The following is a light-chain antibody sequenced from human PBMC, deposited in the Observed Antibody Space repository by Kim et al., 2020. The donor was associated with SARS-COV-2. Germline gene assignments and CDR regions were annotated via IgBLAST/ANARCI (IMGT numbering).Light chain of an antibody. CDR1: QSVLYSSNNKNY. CDR3: QQVYTTPLT. V-gene: IGKV4-1*01. J-gene: IGKJ2*01. CDR2: WAS. Sequence: IVMTQSPDSLAVSLGEGATINCKSSQSVLYSSNNKNYLAWYQQKPGQPPKLLIYWASTRESGVPDRFSGSGSGTDFTLTISSLQAEDVAVYYCQQVYTTPLTFGQGTKLEIK.